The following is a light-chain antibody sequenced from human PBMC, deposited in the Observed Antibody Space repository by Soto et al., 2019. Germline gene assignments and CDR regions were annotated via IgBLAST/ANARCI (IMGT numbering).Light chain of an antibody. CDR2: AAS. J-gene: IGKJ1*01. Sequence: DNLLTQSPSSLPASLGDRVTITCRASQTTSIYLNWYQQKPGKAPRLLLYAASNLQSGVPSRFSGSGSGTDFTLTISSLQPEDFAMYYCQQSYRAPPTFGQGTKVE. V-gene: IGKV1-39*01. CDR1: QTTSIY. CDR3: QQSYRAPPT.